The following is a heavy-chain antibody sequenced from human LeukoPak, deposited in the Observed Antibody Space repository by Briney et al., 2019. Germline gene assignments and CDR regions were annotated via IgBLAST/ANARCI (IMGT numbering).Heavy chain of an antibody. CDR3: GIGYSSSWYPLYYFDY. CDR2: IWYDGSNK. CDR1: VFTFSIYG. Sequence: GGSLRLSCAASVFTFSIYGMHWVRQAPGKGLEWVAVIWYDGSNKYYADSVKGRFTISRDNSKSTLYLQMISLRDDDTAVYYCGIGYSSSWYPLYYFDYWGQGTLVTVSS. D-gene: IGHD6-13*01. V-gene: IGHV3-33*01. J-gene: IGHJ4*02.